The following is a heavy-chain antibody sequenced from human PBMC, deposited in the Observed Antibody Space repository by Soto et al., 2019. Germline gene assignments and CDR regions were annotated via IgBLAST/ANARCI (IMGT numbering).Heavy chain of an antibody. D-gene: IGHD1-26*01. J-gene: IGHJ4*02. CDR2: ISNDGSNK. Sequence: QVQLVESGGGVVQPGMSLSLSCAASGFTFSNYGMHWVRQAPGKGLEWVTLISNDGSNKIYADSVKGRFTISRDNSKNTLYLQMTSLKTEDTAVCYCAKDGADTGTYNFDYWGQGTLVTVSS. V-gene: IGHV3-30*18. CDR1: GFTFSNYG. CDR3: AKDGADTGTYNFDY.